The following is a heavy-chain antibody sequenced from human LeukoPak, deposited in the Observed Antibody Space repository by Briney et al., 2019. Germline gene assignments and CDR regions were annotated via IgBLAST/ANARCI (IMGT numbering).Heavy chain of an antibody. J-gene: IGHJ4*02. CDR3: ARDRGPEMATISDY. V-gene: IGHV3-11*01. CDR2: ISSSGSTI. CDR1: GFTFSDYY. D-gene: IGHD5-24*01. Sequence: SGGSLRLSCAASGFTFSDYYMSWIRQAPGKGLEWVSYISSSGSTIYYADSVKGRFTISRGNAKNSLYPQMNSLRAEDTAVYYCARDRGPEMATISDYWGQGTLVTVSS.